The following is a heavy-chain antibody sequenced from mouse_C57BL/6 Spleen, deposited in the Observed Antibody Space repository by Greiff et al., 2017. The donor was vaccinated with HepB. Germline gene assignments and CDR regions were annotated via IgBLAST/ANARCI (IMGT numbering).Heavy chain of an antibody. D-gene: IGHD2-3*01. CDR3: ARDSDGYYDGGAMDY. Sequence: VHVKQSGPELVKPGASVKISCKASGYSFTDYNMNWVKQSNGKSLEWIGVINPNYGTTSYNQKFKGKATLTVDQSSSTAYMQLNSLTSEDSAVYYCARDSDGYYDGGAMDYWGQGTSVTVSS. J-gene: IGHJ4*01. CDR1: GYSFTDYN. CDR2: INPNYGTT. V-gene: IGHV1-39*01.